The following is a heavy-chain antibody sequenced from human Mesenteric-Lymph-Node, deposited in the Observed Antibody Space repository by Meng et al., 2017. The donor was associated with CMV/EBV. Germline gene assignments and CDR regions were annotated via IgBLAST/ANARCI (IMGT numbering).Heavy chain of an antibody. V-gene: IGHV3-21*01. CDR3: ARPTLYSYGFRTDHYYGMDV. Sequence: GESLKISCAASGFTFSTYSMKWVRQAPGKGLEWVSSISSNNNYIYYADSVKGRFTISRDNAKNTLYLQMDSLRADDTAVYYCARPTLYSYGFRTDHYYGMDVWGQGTTVTVSS. CDR1: GFTFSTYS. CDR2: ISSNNNYI. J-gene: IGHJ6*02. D-gene: IGHD5-18*01.